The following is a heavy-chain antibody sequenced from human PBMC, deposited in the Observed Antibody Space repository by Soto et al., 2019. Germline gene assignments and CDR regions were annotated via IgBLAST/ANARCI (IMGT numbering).Heavy chain of an antibody. CDR1: GFTFSSYA. D-gene: IGHD6-25*01. V-gene: IGHV3-30-3*01. Sequence: PGGSLRLSCAASGFTFSSYAMHWVRQAPGKGLEWVAVISYDGSNKYYADSVKGRFTISRDNSKNTLYLQMNSLRAEDTAVYYCARVSGFRRAFDYWGQGTLVTVSS. CDR3: ARVSGFRRAFDY. CDR2: ISYDGSNK. J-gene: IGHJ4*02.